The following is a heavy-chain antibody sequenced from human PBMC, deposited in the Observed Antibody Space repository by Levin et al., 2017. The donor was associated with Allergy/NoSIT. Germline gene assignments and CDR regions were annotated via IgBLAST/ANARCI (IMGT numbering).Heavy chain of an antibody. Sequence: GGSLRLSCAASGFTFSSYAMHWVRQAPGKGLEWVAVISYDGSNKYYADSVKGRFTISRDNSKNTLYLQMNSLRAEDTAVYYCARDLWSYGSVSYYKGHYYYYGMDVWGQGTTVTVSS. CDR2: ISYDGSNK. J-gene: IGHJ6*02. CDR3: ARDLWSYGSVSYYKGHYYYYGMDV. CDR1: GFTFSSYA. D-gene: IGHD3-10*01. V-gene: IGHV3-30*04.